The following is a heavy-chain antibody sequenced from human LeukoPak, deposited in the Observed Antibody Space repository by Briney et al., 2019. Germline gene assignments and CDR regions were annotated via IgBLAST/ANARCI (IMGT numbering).Heavy chain of an antibody. V-gene: IGHV4-39*07. CDR1: GGSISSNSYY. D-gene: IGHD6-13*01. Sequence: SETLSLTCAVSGGSISSNSYYWGWIRQPPGKGLEWIGSIYYSGSTYYNPSLKSRVTISVDTSKNQFSLQLSSVTAADTAVYYCARDTSLGIAAKGFHDWGQETRVTLSS. CDR3: ARDTSLGIAAKGFHD. CDR2: IYYSGST. J-gene: IGHJ4*02.